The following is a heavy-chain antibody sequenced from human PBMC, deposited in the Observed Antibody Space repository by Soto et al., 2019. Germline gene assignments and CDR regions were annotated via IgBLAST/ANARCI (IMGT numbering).Heavy chain of an antibody. CDR1: GYTFTSYG. CDR3: ARDDDYGDYVHHRSDYYYGMDV. D-gene: IGHD4-17*01. Sequence: AASVKVSCKASGYTFTSYGISWVRQAPGQGLEWMGWISAYNGNTNYAQKLQGRVTMTTDTSTSTAYMELRSLRSDDTAVYYCARDDDYGDYVHHRSDYYYGMDVWGQGTTVTVSS. V-gene: IGHV1-18*01. CDR2: ISAYNGNT. J-gene: IGHJ6*02.